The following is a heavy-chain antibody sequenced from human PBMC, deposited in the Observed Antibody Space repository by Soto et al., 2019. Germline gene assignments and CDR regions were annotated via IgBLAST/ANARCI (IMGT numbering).Heavy chain of an antibody. CDR1: GGSISCHY. Sequence: ASETLSLTCTVSGGSISCHYWSWIRQSPGKGLEWIGYIFYTGSTNYNPSLKSRVTLSVDTSKNQFSLRLSSVTAADTAVYYCARVGSSGWSPDYWGQGTLVTVSS. J-gene: IGHJ4*02. CDR2: IFYTGST. CDR3: ARVGSSGWSPDY. V-gene: IGHV4-59*11. D-gene: IGHD6-19*01.